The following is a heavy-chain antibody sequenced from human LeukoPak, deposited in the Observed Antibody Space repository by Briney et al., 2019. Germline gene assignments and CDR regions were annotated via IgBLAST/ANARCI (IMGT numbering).Heavy chain of an antibody. J-gene: IGHJ6*02. V-gene: IGHV3-33*08. Sequence: GGSLRLSCAASGFTFSSYSMNWVRQAPGKGLEWVAVIWYDGSNKYYADSVKGRFTISRDNSKNTLYLQMNSLRAEDTAVYYCARDPTSMITYGMDVWGQGTTVTVSS. D-gene: IGHD3-16*01. CDR1: GFTFSSYS. CDR2: IWYDGSNK. CDR3: ARDPTSMITYGMDV.